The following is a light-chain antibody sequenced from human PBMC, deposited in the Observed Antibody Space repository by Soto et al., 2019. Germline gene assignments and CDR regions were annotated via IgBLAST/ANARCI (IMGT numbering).Light chain of an antibody. CDR2: AAS. J-gene: IGKJ1*01. Sequence: DILMTQSPSSLSASVGDGVTITCRARLTISNYLAWCQQKPGKIPNLLIYAASTLQAGVPSRFSGSGSGTDFTLTISSLQPDDFATYYCQHDNSYSEAFGQGTKVDIK. V-gene: IGKV1-27*01. CDR3: QHDNSYSEA. CDR1: LTISNY.